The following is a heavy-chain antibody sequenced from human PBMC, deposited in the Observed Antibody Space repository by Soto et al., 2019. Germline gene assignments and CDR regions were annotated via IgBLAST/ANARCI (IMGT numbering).Heavy chain of an antibody. J-gene: IGHJ4*02. CDR2: IDPSDSYT. CDR1: GYSFTSYW. CDR3: ARHHYGASHSPTFSFDY. D-gene: IGHD4-17*01. V-gene: IGHV5-10-1*03. Sequence: EVQLVQSGAEVKKPGESLRISCKGSGYSFTSYWISCVRQMPGKGVEWMGRIDPSDSYTNYSPSFQGHVTISADKSISTAYLQWSSLKASDTAMYYCARHHYGASHSPTFSFDYWGEGALVTVSS.